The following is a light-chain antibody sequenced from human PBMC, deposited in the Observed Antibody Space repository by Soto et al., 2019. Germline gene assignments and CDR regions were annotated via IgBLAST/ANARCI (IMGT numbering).Light chain of an antibody. J-gene: IGKJ2*01. V-gene: IGKV2-30*02. CDR2: KIS. CDR1: QSLVHSDGNTY. CDR3: VQATYWPYT. Sequence: DVVMTQSPLSLPVTFGQPASISCRSRQSLVHSDGNTYLNWFHQMPGQSPRPLIYKISTRDSVGPARLSGSESGTDFTLKISRVQTEDVLGVYFCVQATYWPYTCGQGTKLYIK.